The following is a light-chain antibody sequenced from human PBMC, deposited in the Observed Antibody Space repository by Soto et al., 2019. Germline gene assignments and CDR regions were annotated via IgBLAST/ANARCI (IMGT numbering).Light chain of an antibody. CDR2: EVS. Sequence: QSALTQPASVSGSPGQSITISCTGTSSDVGGYNYVSWYQQHPGKAPKVMIYEVSNRPSGVSHRFSGSKSGNTASLTISGLQAEDEADYYCTSYTSSSSWVFGGGTKVTVL. CDR3: TSYTSSSSWV. CDR1: SSDVGGYNY. J-gene: IGLJ3*02. V-gene: IGLV2-14*01.